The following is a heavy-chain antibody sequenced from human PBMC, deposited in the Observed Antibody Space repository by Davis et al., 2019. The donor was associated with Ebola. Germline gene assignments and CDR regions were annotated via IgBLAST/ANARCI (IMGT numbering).Heavy chain of an antibody. D-gene: IGHD5-18*01. CDR2: IIPILGIA. Sequence: AASVKVSCKASGGTFSSYAISWVRQAPGQGLEWMGRIIPILGIANYAQKFQGRVTMTRDTSTSTVYMELSSLRSEDTAVYYCARPAAAVQLWSHLDYWGQGTLVTVSS. J-gene: IGHJ4*02. CDR1: GGTFSSYA. CDR3: ARPAAAVQLWSHLDY. V-gene: IGHV1-69*04.